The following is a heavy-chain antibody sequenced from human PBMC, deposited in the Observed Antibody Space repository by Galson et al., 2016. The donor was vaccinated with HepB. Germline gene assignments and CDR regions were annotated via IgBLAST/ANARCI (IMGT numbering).Heavy chain of an antibody. CDR1: GGSISSSSYY. J-gene: IGHJ6*02. V-gene: IGHV4-39*01. CDR3: ARHRDDGNSCGLDV. D-gene: IGHD4-23*01. CDR2: LYYSGNT. Sequence: SETLSLTCTVSGGSISSSSYYWGWIRQPPGKGLEWIGSLYYSGNTYYKSSLKSRVTISGDTSKNQFALKLSSVTAADTAVYYCARHRDDGNSCGLDVWGQGTTVTVSS.